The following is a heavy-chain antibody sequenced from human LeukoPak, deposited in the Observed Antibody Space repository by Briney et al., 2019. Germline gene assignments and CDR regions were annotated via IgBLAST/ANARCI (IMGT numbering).Heavy chain of an antibody. V-gene: IGHV1-69*13. Sequence: ASVNVSCKASGGTFSSYAISWVRQAPGQGLEWMGGIIPIFGTANYAQKFQGRVTITADESTSTAYMELSSLRSEDTAVYYCAVDTAMFHFDYWGQGTLVTVSS. CDR2: IIPIFGTA. CDR3: AVDTAMFHFDY. J-gene: IGHJ4*02. CDR1: GGTFSSYA. D-gene: IGHD5-18*01.